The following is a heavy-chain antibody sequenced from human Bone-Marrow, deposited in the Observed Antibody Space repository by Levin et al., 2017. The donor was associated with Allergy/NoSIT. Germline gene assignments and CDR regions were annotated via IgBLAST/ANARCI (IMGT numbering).Heavy chain of an antibody. V-gene: IGHV3-30*04. CDR2: MSYDGSYK. CDR3: SRETPGRGSYLDY. CDR1: RFTFSNYA. J-gene: IGHJ4*02. Sequence: GGSLRLSCAASRFTFSNYAMHWVRQAPGKGLEWVARMSYDGSYKDYADSVKGRFTISRDNSKNTLYLQMTTLRPDDTAVYYCSRETPGRGSYLDYWGLGTLVIVSS. D-gene: IGHD1-14*01.